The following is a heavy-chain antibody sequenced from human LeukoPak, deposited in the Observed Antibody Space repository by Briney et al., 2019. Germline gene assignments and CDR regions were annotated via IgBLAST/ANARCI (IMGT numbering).Heavy chain of an antibody. V-gene: IGHV5-10-1*01. CDR1: GYSFTSYW. CDR2: IDPSDSYT. Sequence: GESLKISCKGSGYSFTSYWISRVRQMPGKGLEWMGRIDPSDSYTNYSPSFQGHVTISADKSISTAYLQWSSLKASDTAMYYCARRHYDYVWGSYRQSYYFDYWGQGTLVTVSS. J-gene: IGHJ4*02. CDR3: ARRHYDYVWGSYRQSYYFDY. D-gene: IGHD3-16*02.